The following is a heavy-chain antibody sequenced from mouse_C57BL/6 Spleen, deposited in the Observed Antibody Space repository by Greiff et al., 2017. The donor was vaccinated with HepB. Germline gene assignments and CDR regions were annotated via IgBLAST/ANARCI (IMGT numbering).Heavy chain of an antibody. D-gene: IGHD1-1*01. V-gene: IGHV1-72*01. CDR2: IDPNSGGT. CDR1: GYTFTSYW. CDR3: ARHSFSTTVGTPYYAMDY. Sequence: VQLQQSGAELVKPGASVKLSCKASGYTFTSYWMHWVKQRPGRGLEWIGRIDPNSGGTKYNEKFKSKATLTVDKPSSTAYMQLSSLTSEDSAVYYCARHSFSTTVGTPYYAMDYWGQGTSVTVSS. J-gene: IGHJ4*01.